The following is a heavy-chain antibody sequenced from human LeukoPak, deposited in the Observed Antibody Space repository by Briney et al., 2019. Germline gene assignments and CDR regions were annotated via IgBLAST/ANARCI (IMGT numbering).Heavy chain of an antibody. CDR2: INHSGST. CDR3: ARTGGSGSKFDY. CDR1: GGSFSGYY. V-gene: IGHV4-34*01. D-gene: IGHD3-10*01. J-gene: IGHJ4*02. Sequence: SETLSLTCAVSGGSFSGYYWSWIPQPPGKGLEWIGEINHSGSTNYNPSLKSRVTISVDTSKNQFSLKLSSVTAADTAVDYCARTGGSGSKFDYWGQGTLVTVSS.